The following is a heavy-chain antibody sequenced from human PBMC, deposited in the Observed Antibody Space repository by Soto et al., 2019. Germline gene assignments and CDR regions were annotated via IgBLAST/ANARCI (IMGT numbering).Heavy chain of an antibody. CDR2: ISYSGRT. D-gene: IGHD6-19*01. CDR3: SRNLFTVAGRYHFDL. V-gene: IGHV4-59*01. CDR1: GGSISTYF. J-gene: IGHJ4*01. Sequence: QVQLQEWGPGLVKSSETLSLTCTISGGSISTYFWTWIRKPPGKRLEWIGSISYSGRTDYSPSLNSLLTISLDTSKKQLSLKLVSVSAADTAIYYCSRNLFTVAGRYHFDLWGQGILVTVSS.